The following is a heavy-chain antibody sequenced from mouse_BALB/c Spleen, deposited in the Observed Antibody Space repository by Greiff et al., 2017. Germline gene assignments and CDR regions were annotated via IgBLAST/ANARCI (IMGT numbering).Heavy chain of an antibody. CDR1: GFAFSSYD. CDR3: ARQGGNYVIYAMDY. CDR2: ISSGGGST. Sequence: EVMLVESGGGLVKPGGSLKLSCAASGFAFSSYDMSWVRQTPEKRLEWVAYISSGGGSTYYPDTVKGRFTISRDNAKNTLYLQMSSLKSEDTAMYYCARQGGNYVIYAMDYWGQGTSVTVSS. V-gene: IGHV5-12-1*01. J-gene: IGHJ4*01. D-gene: IGHD2-1*01.